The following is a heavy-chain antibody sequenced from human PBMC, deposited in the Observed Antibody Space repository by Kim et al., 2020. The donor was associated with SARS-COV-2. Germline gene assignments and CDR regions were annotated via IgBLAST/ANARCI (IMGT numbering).Heavy chain of an antibody. D-gene: IGHD3-3*01. CDR3: AREAEWFGLDY. V-gene: IGHV1-46*01. J-gene: IGHJ4*02. Sequence: TSYAQKFRGRVTMTRDTSTSPVYMELSSLRSEDTAVYYCAREAEWFGLDYWGQGTLVTVSS. CDR2: T.